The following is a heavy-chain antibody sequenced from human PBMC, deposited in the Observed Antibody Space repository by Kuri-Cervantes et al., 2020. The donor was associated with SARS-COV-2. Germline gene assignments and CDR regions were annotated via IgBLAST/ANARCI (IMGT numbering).Heavy chain of an antibody. D-gene: IGHD4-17*01. CDR3: SRSTVTSPLYGMDV. CDR2: IRSKANSYAT. Sequence: GESLKISCAASGFTFSGSAMHWVRQASGKGLEWVGRIRSKANSYATAYAASVKGRFTTSRDDSKNTAYLQMNSLKTEDTAVYYCSRSTVTSPLYGMDVWGQGTTVTVSS. V-gene: IGHV3-73*01. J-gene: IGHJ6*02. CDR1: GFTFSGSA.